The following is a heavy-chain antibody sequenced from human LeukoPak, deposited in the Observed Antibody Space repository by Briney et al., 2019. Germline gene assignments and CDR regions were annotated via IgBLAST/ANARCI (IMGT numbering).Heavy chain of an antibody. CDR3: ARSWWFWELYRFDP. Sequence: SETLSLTCTVSGGSISSSSYYWGWIRQPPGKGLEWIGSIYYSGSTYYNPSLKSRVTISVDTSKNQFSLKLSSVTAADTALYYCARSWWFWELYRFDPWGQGTLVTVSS. CDR1: GGSISSSSYY. V-gene: IGHV4-39*01. J-gene: IGHJ5*02. CDR2: IYYSGST. D-gene: IGHD3-10*01.